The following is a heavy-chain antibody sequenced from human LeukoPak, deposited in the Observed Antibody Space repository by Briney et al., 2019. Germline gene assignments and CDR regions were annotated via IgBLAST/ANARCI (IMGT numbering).Heavy chain of an antibody. CDR2: ISTSASTI. Sequence: SGGSLRLSCAASGFTFSSYEMNWVRQAPGKGLEWVSYISTSASTIYYADSVKGRFTSSGDNAKNSLYLQMNSLRAEDTAVYYCARRGTSRSSYYFDYWGQGTLVTVSS. CDR3: ARRGTSRSSYYFDY. J-gene: IGHJ4*02. CDR1: GFTFSSYE. V-gene: IGHV3-48*03.